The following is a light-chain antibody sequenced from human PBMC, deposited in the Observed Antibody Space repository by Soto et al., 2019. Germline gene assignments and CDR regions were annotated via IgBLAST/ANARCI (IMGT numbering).Light chain of an antibody. V-gene: IGKV3-15*01. CDR1: QSVRSN. J-gene: IGKJ1*01. Sequence: EIVMTQSPATLSVSPGERATLSCRASQSVRSNLAWYQQKPGQAPRLLIYGASTGATGIPSKFNGSGSGTELTLTNTSLQPEYFVVYYCQQYNFWPSFGQGTKVDIK. CDR3: QQYNFWPS. CDR2: GAS.